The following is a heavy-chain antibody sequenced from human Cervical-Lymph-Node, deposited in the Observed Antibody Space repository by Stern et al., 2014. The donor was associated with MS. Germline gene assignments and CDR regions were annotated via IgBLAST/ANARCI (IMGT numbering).Heavy chain of an antibody. Sequence: QLQLQESGPGLVKSSETLSLTCTGSGGSISSTGYYWGWIRQPPGKGLEWIGSINYSGNTFYNPSLKRRVTISVDTSQHHFPLWLSSVTAADTAVYYCVRLRDYVPDHWGQGTLVTVSS. CDR1: GGSISSTGYY. D-gene: IGHD3-10*02. J-gene: IGHJ4*02. CDR2: INYSGNT. V-gene: IGHV4-39*02. CDR3: VRLRDYVPDH.